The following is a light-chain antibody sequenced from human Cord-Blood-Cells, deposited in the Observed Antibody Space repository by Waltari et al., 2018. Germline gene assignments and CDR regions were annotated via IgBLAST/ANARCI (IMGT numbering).Light chain of an antibody. CDR1: SSDVGGYNY. V-gene: IGLV2-14*03. CDR2: DVS. J-gene: IGLJ1*01. Sequence: QSALTQPASVSGSPGQSITISCTGTSSDVGGYNYVSWYQQHPGKAPKLMIYDVSNRPSGVSNLFSGSKSGNTASLTISGLQAEDEADYYFSSYTSSSGYVFGTGTKVTVL. CDR3: SSYTSSSGYV.